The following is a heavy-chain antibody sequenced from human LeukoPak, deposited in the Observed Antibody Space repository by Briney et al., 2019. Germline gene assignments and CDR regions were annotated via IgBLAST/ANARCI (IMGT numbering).Heavy chain of an antibody. Sequence: PGGSLRLSCAASGFTFSSYWMSWVRRAPGKGREGVANIKQDESEKYYVASVKGRFTISRDNAKNSLYLQMNSLRAEDTAVYYCARGWVAARRGWFDPWGQGTLVTVSS. J-gene: IGHJ5*02. CDR1: GFTFSSYW. CDR2: IKQDESEK. D-gene: IGHD6-6*01. CDR3: ARGWVAARRGWFDP. V-gene: IGHV3-7*01.